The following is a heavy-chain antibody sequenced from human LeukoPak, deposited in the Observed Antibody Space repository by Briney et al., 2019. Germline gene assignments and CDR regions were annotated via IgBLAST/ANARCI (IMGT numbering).Heavy chain of an antibody. Sequence: ASVKVSCKASGGTFSSYAISWVRQAPGQGLEWVGRIIPILGIANYAQKFQGRVTITADKSTSTAYMELSSLRSEDTAVYYCAREYYYGSGSYDYYGMDVWGQGTTVTVSS. J-gene: IGHJ6*02. D-gene: IGHD3-10*01. CDR2: IIPILGIA. CDR1: GGTFSSYA. CDR3: AREYYYGSGSYDYYGMDV. V-gene: IGHV1-69*04.